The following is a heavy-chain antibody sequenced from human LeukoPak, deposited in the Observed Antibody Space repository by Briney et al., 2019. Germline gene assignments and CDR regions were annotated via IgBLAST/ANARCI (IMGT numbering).Heavy chain of an antibody. J-gene: IGHJ4*02. Sequence: SETLSLTCTVSGGSISSSNYYWDWIRQPPGKGLEWIGSIYYSGSTYYNPSLKSRVTISVDTSKNQFSLKLSSVTAADTAVYYCARHVRDDYGGNNFDYWGQGTLVTVSS. CDR3: ARHVRDDYGGNNFDY. CDR1: GGSISSSNYY. D-gene: IGHD4-23*01. V-gene: IGHV4-39*01. CDR2: IYYSGST.